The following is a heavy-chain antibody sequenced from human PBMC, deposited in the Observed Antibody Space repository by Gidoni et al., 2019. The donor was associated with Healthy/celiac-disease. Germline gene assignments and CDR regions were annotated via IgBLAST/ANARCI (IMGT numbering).Heavy chain of an antibody. CDR2: IWYDGSNK. V-gene: IGHV3-33*01. D-gene: IGHD3-3*01. J-gene: IGHJ6*02. Sequence: QVQLVESGGGVVQPGRSLRLSCAASGFTFSSYGMHWVRQAPGKGLEWVAVIWYDGSNKYYADSVKGRFTISRDNSKNTLYLQMNSLRAEDTAVYYCARDGLGDFWSGYYVPYYYYYGMDVWGQGTTVTVSS. CDR1: GFTFSSYG. CDR3: ARDGLGDFWSGYYVPYYYYYGMDV.